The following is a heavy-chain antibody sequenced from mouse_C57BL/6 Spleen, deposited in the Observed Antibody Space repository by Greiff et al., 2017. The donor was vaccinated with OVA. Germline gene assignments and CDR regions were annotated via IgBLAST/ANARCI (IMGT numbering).Heavy chain of an antibody. D-gene: IGHD1-1*01. Sequence: QVQLQQSGPELVKPGASVKLSCKASGDTFTSYDINWVKQRPGQGLEWIGWIYPRDGSTKYNEKFKGKATLTVDTSSSTAYMELHSLTSEDSAVYFCARRPHYYGSSPYYAMDYWGQGTSVTVSS. CDR3: ARRPHYYGSSPYYAMDY. CDR2: IYPRDGST. J-gene: IGHJ4*01. CDR1: GDTFTSYD. V-gene: IGHV1-85*01.